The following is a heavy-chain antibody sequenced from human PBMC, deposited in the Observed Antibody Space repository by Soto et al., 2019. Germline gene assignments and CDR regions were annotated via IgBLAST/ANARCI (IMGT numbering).Heavy chain of an antibody. V-gene: IGHV4-61*08. Sequence: TSETLSLTCTVSGASVSSAGYYWSWIRQPPGKGLEWIGYIYYSGSTNYNPSLKSRVTISVDTSKNQFSLKLSSVTAADTAVYYRARLTTPTPYYYYYGMDVWGQGTTVTVSS. CDR1: GASVSSAGYY. D-gene: IGHD4-17*01. CDR2: IYYSGST. CDR3: ARLTTPTPYYYYYGMDV. J-gene: IGHJ6*02.